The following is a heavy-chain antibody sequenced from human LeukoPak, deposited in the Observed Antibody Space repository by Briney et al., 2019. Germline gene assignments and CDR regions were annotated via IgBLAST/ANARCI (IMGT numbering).Heavy chain of an antibody. Sequence: SETLSLTCTVSGGSISSYYWSWIRQPPGKGLEWIGYIYYSGSTNYNPSLKSRVTLSVDTSKNQLSLKLSSVTAADTAVYYCARGPAAASPFWGQGTLVTVSS. CDR2: IYYSGST. V-gene: IGHV4-59*12. D-gene: IGHD6-13*01. CDR1: GGSISSYY. CDR3: ARGPAAASPF. J-gene: IGHJ4*02.